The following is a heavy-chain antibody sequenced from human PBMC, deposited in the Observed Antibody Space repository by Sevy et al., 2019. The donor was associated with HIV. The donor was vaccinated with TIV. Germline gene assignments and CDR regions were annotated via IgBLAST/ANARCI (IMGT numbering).Heavy chain of an antibody. Sequence: ASVKVSCKASGYIFTSYDINWVRQATGQGLEWMGWMNPNSGNTGYAQKFQGRVTITRNTSISTAYMELSSLRSEDTAVYYCARGLYGSGSYYRKRGESYYYYMDVWGKGTTVTVSS. D-gene: IGHD3-10*01. J-gene: IGHJ6*03. CDR2: MNPNSGNT. CDR1: GYIFTSYD. CDR3: ARGLYGSGSYYRKRGESYYYYMDV. V-gene: IGHV1-8*03.